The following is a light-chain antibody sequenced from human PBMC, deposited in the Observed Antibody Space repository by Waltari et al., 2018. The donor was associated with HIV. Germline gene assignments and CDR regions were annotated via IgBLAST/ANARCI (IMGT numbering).Light chain of an antibody. CDR2: DAS. V-gene: IGKV3-11*01. CDR3: QQRTNWLWT. J-gene: IGKJ1*01. CDR1: QTVGSF. Sequence: VFTQSPATLSLSPGAIATLSCRASQTVGSFLAWYQQRPGQAPRLLIYDASNRATDIPGRFSGSGSGTDFTLTISSLEPEDFAVYYCQQRTNWLWTFGQGTMVEIK.